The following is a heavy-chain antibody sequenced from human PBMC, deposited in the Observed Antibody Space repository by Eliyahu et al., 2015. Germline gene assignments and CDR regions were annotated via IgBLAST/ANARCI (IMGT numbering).Heavy chain of an antibody. Sequence: QVQLVQXGAEVQKPGASVQVSCXXXGYTFSDYYXPWVRXAPGQRLEXMGWINPKTGDTNYAENFQARVIMTRDTSTNTFYMELTRLISDDTAVYYCARGPNSCDFDYWGQGALVTVSS. CDR1: GYTFSDYY. V-gene: IGHV1-2*02. J-gene: IGHJ4*02. CDR3: ARGPNSCDFDY. D-gene: IGHD4-23*01. CDR2: INPKTGDT.